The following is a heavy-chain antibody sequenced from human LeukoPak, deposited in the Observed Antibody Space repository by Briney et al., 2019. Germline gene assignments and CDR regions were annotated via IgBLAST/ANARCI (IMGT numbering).Heavy chain of an antibody. Sequence: GGSLRLSCAASGFTFDDYAMHWVRQAPGKSLEWVSLISGDSGSTYYADSVKGRFTISRDNSKNSLYLQMNSLRTEDTALYYCAKDGTGGYSYGQYYYGMDVWGQGTTVTVSS. J-gene: IGHJ6*02. V-gene: IGHV3-43*02. CDR1: GFTFDDYA. D-gene: IGHD5-18*01. CDR2: ISGDSGST. CDR3: AKDGTGGYSYGQYYYGMDV.